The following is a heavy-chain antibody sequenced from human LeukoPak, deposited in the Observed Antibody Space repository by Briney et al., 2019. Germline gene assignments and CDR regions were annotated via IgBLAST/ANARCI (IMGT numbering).Heavy chain of an antibody. Sequence: ASVKVSCKVSGYTLTELSMHWVRQAPGKGLEWMGGFDPEDGETIYAQKFQGRVNMTEDTSTDTAYMELSSLRSEDTAVYYCATLYSSSSEFDYWGQGTLVTVSS. CDR3: ATLYSSSSEFDY. J-gene: IGHJ4*02. CDR2: FDPEDGET. CDR1: GYTLTELS. V-gene: IGHV1-24*01. D-gene: IGHD6-6*01.